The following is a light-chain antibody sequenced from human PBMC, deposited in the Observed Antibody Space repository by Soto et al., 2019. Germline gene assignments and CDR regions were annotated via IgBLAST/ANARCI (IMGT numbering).Light chain of an antibody. V-gene: IGKV1-39*01. CDR3: QRRYSDIRA. CDR1: HSISTF. CDR2: AAS. J-gene: IGKJ1*01. Sequence: DIQMTQSPSSLSASVGDRVTITCRASHSISTFLNWYQQKPGKAPKLLIYAASNLKSGVPSRFSGSGSGTEFTLTISSLQPEELATYYCQRRYSDIRAFGQGTTVEI.